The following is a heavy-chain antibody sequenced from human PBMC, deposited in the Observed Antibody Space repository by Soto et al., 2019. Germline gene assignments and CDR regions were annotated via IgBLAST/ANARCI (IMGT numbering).Heavy chain of an antibody. CDR2: ISAYKGNT. V-gene: IGHV1-18*04. Sequence: ASVKVSCKAFGYSFTNYGINWVRQAPGQGLEWMGWISAYKGNTNYVQKFQGRVTMTTDTATSTAYMELRSLRFDDTAVYYCARGYCSSISCPRIDYWGQGTLVTVSS. J-gene: IGHJ4*02. CDR3: ARGYCSSISCPRIDY. D-gene: IGHD2-2*01. CDR1: GYSFTNYG.